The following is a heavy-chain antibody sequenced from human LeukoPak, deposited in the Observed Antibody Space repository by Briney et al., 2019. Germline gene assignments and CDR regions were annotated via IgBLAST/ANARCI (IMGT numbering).Heavy chain of an antibody. Sequence: QPGGSLRLSCAASGFTFSNYWIHWVRQAPGEGLVWVSRIDNAGSITTYADSVKGRFTISRDNAENTLYLQMNSLRVEDTAVYYCVRSAFHAGSGNYYDYWGQGTLVTVSS. CDR2: IDNAGSIT. V-gene: IGHV3-74*03. CDR3: VRSAFHAGSGNYYDY. D-gene: IGHD3-22*01. J-gene: IGHJ4*02. CDR1: GFTFSNYW.